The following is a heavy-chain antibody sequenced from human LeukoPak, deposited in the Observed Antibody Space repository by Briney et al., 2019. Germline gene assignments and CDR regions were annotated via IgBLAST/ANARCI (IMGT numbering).Heavy chain of an antibody. Sequence: GGSLRLSCAASGSTFSSYAMHWVRQAPGKGLEYVSAISSNGGSTYYANSVKGRFTISRDDSKNTLYLQMGSLRAEDMAVYYCARDLSGSYYFDYWGQGTLVTVSS. V-gene: IGHV3-64*01. CDR3: ARDLSGSYYFDY. D-gene: IGHD1-26*01. CDR1: GSTFSSYA. J-gene: IGHJ4*02. CDR2: ISSNGGST.